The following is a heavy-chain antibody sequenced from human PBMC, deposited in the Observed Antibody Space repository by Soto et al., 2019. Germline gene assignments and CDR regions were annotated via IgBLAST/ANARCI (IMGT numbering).Heavy chain of an antibody. V-gene: IGHV3-23*01. CDR2: IIETGGIT. J-gene: IGHJ4*02. Sequence: EVQLLDSGGDLVQPGGSLSLSCAASGFTFSNYAMSWVRQAPGKGLEWGSSIIETGGITNDADSVKGRFTISRDNSKNQLDLHMGSLGAEETAVYFCAKSQIKNMAAGRDLGPCDYWGEGALVTVSS. CDR1: GFTFSNYA. D-gene: IGHD6-13*01. CDR3: AKSQIKNMAAGRDLGPCDY.